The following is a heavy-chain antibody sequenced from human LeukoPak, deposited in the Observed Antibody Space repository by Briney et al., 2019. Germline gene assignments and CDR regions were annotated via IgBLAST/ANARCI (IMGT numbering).Heavy chain of an antibody. J-gene: IGHJ4*02. D-gene: IGHD1-26*01. Sequence: VGSLRLSCAASGFTFNYYDMNWVRQAPGRGLEWVSSIRSASPYTKYADSVRGRFTFYRESAKNSLNLQMNCLTGGGRVVYYCARDGSGIVGASPLGYWGQGTLVAVSS. CDR1: GFTFNYYD. V-gene: IGHV3-21*01. CDR2: IRSASPYT. CDR3: ARDGSGIVGASPLGY.